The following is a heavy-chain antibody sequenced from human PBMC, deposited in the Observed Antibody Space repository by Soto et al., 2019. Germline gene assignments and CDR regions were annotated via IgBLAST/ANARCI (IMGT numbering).Heavy chain of an antibody. J-gene: IGHJ4*02. D-gene: IGHD1-20*01. Sequence: QVQLQQWGAGLLKPSETLSLTCAVYGGSFSGYYWSWIRQPPGKGLEWIGYIYYSGSTYYNPSLKSRVTISVDTSKNQFSLKLSSVTAADTAVYYCARVGHITGTQDYWGQGTLVTVSS. CDR3: ARVGHITGTQDY. CDR2: IYYSGST. V-gene: IGHV4-34*01. CDR1: GGSFSGYY.